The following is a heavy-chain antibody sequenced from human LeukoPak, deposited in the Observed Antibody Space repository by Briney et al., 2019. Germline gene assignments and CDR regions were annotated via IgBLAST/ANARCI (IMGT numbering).Heavy chain of an antibody. V-gene: IGHV3-30*02. J-gene: IGHJ5*02. CDR2: IRYDGSNK. CDR3: AKGLYSSGWPNWFDP. D-gene: IGHD6-19*01. CDR1: GFTFSSYG. Sequence: PGGSLRLSCAASGFTFSSYGMHWVRQAPGKGLEWVAFIRYDGSNKYYADSVKGRFTISRDNSKNTLYLQMNSLRAEDTAVYYCAKGLYSSGWPNWFDPWGQGTLVTVSS.